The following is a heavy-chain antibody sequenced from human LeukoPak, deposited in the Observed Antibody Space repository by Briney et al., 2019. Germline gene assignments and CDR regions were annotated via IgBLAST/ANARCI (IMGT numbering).Heavy chain of an antibody. V-gene: IGHV3-15*01. Sequence: GGSLRLSCAASGFTFSNAWMSWVRQAPGKGLEWVGRIKSKTDGGTTDYAAPVKGRFTISRDDSKNTLYLQMNSLKTGDTAVYYCAREGSGWPYYYYGMDVWGQGTTVTVSS. CDR1: GFTFSNAW. D-gene: IGHD6-19*01. CDR3: AREGSGWPYYYYGMDV. J-gene: IGHJ6*02. CDR2: IKSKTDGGTT.